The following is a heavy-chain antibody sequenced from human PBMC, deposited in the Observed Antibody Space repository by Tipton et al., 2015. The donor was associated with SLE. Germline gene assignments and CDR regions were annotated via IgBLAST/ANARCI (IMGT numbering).Heavy chain of an antibody. D-gene: IGHD5-24*01. J-gene: IGHJ4*02. CDR1: GGSFSGFS. V-gene: IGHV4-34*01. CDR3: ARGGEMSTVPFDY. Sequence: TLSLTCAVYGGSFSGFSWSWIRQPPGKGLEWIGEINRSGGTNHSPSLKSRVTISVDTSKNHFSLRLTSVTAADTALYYCARGGEMSTVPFDYWGQGTLVTVSS. CDR2: INRSGGT.